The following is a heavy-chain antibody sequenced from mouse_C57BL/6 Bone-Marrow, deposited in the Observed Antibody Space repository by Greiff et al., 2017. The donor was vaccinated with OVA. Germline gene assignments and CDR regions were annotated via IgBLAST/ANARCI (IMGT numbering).Heavy chain of an antibody. V-gene: IGHV1-61*01. J-gene: IGHJ2*01. CDR1: GYTFTSYW. CDR2: IYPSDSET. Sequence: VQLQQSGAELVRPGSSVKLSCKASGYTFTSYWMDWVKQRPGQGLEWIGNIYPSDSETHYNQKFKDKATLTVDKSSSTAYMQLSSLTSEDSAVYYCARGRGLPYYFDYWGQGTTLTVSS. D-gene: IGHD3-3*01. CDR3: ARGRGLPYYFDY.